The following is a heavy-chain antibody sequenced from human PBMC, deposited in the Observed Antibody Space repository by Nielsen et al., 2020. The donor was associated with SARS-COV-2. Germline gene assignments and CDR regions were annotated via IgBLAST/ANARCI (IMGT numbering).Heavy chain of an antibody. D-gene: IGHD1-1*01. J-gene: IGHJ4*02. V-gene: IGHV3-23*01. CDR3: AKDVRSGGYFDY. CDR1: GFTFSSYG. Sequence: GESLKISCAASGFTFSSYGMHWVRQAPGKGLEWVSAISGSGGSTYYADSVKGRFTISRDNSKNTLYLQMNSLRAEDTAVYYCAKDVRSGGYFDYWGQGTLVTVSS. CDR2: ISGSGGST.